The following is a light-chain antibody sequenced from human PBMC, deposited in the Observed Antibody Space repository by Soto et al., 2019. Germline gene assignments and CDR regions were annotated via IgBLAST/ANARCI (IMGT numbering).Light chain of an antibody. V-gene: IGKV1D-12*01. CDR3: QQGNSFPRT. Sequence: DIQMTQSPSSVSASVGDRVTITCRASQDISNWLAWYQQKPGKAPRLLIYAASSLQTGVPSRFSGSGSGTEFTRTITSLQPEDYATYYCQQGNSFPRTFGQGTKLEIK. J-gene: IGKJ2*01. CDR2: AAS. CDR1: QDISNW.